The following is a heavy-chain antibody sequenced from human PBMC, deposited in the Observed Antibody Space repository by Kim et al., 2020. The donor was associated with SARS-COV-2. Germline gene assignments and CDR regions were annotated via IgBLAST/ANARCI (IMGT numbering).Heavy chain of an antibody. J-gene: IGHJ4*02. V-gene: IGHV3-11*01. D-gene: IGHD6-13*01. Sequence: YADSVKGRFTSTRDNAKNSLYLQMNSLRAEDTAVYYCARGGTSWYRGNFDYWGQGTLVTVSS. CDR3: ARGGTSWYRGNFDY.